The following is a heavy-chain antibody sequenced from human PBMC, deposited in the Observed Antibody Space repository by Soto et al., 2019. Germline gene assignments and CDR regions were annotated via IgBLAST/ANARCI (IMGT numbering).Heavy chain of an antibody. D-gene: IGHD1-26*01. Sequence: QVQLQESGPGLVKPSGTLSLTCAVSGGSISSSNWWSWVRQPPGKGLEWIGEIYHSGSTNYNPSLKRRVTISVDKSKNQFSLKLSSVTAADKAVYYCARVSGSYYYGMDVWGQGTTVTVSS. V-gene: IGHV4-4*02. CDR2: IYHSGST. J-gene: IGHJ6*02. CDR1: GGSISSSNW. CDR3: ARVSGSYYYGMDV.